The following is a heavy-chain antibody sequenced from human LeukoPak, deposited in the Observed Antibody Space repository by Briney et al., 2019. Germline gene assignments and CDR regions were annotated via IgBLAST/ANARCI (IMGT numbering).Heavy chain of an antibody. CDR1: GGSFSGYY. CDR3: ARGRFAGYYYGSGSYIY. D-gene: IGHD3-10*01. Sequence: SETLSLTCAVYGGSFSGYYWSWIRQPPGKGLEWIGEINHSGSTNYNPSLKSRVTISVDTSKNQFSLKLSSVTAADTAVYYCARGRFAGYYYGSGSYIYWGQGTLVTVSS. CDR2: INHSGST. V-gene: IGHV4-34*01. J-gene: IGHJ4*02.